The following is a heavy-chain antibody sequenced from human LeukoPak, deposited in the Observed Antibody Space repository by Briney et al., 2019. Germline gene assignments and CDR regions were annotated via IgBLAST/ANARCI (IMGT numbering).Heavy chain of an antibody. V-gene: IGHV3-20*04. Sequence: GGSLRLSCAASGFTFDEYGMSWVRHAPGKGLEWVCGITRNGGSTGYADSVKGRFTISRDNAKNCVYLQMNSLRAEDTALYYCVRSITMFQHWGQGTLVTVSS. CDR1: GFTFDEYG. D-gene: IGHD5-24*01. CDR3: VRSITMFQH. J-gene: IGHJ1*01. CDR2: ITRNGGST.